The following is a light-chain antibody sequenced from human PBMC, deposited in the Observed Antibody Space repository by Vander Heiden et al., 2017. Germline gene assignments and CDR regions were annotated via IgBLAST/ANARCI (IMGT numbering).Light chain of an antibody. CDR2: KAS. J-gene: IGKJ1*01. CDR1: LSITRY. V-gene: IGKV1-5*03. Sequence: DIQLTQSPPTWSACVGDTVTITCRASLSITRYLAWFQQKPGKAPKLLMFKASDLENGVPSRFRGSGFGTEFALTITSLQPDDFATYYCQQYKSYPWTFGQGTKVEVK. CDR3: QQYKSYPWT.